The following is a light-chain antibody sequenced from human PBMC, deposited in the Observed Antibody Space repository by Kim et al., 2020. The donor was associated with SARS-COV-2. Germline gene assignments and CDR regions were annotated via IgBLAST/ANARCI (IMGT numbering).Light chain of an antibody. CDR2: YDS. CDR3: QVWDYTSGVV. V-gene: IGLV3-21*04. Sequence: SYELTQPPSVSVAPGKTARITCGGNHIGSKSVHWYQQKPSQAPVVVIYYDSDRSSGIPERFSGSNSGNTGTLTISRVEAGDEADYYCQVWDYTSGVVFG. CDR1: HIGSKS. J-gene: IGLJ1*01.